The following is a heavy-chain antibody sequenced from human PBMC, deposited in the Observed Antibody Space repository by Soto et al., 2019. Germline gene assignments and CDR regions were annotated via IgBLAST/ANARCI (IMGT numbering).Heavy chain of an antibody. V-gene: IGHV2-5*02. CDR3: VHKGGGDRILDY. Sequence: QITLKESGPALVKPTQTLTLTCTFSGFSLSTSGVGVGWIRQPPGEALEWLALIYWDDYKHFSPSLESRLTITKDPSKNQVVPTKTNMDPVDTATYYCVHKGGGDRILDYWGQGTLVTVSS. CDR2: IYWDDYK. D-gene: IGHD3-16*01. CDR1: GFSLSTSGVG. J-gene: IGHJ4*02.